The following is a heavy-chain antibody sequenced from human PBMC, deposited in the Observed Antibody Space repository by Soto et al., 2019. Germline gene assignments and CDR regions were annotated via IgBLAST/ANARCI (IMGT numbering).Heavy chain of an antibody. CDR1: GYSFTSYW. J-gene: IGHJ6*02. CDR3: ATLDCSGRSCYSYLMDV. D-gene: IGHD2-15*01. CDR2: IDPSDSYT. Sequence: GESLKISCKGSGYSFTSYWISWARQMPGKGLEWMGRIDPSDSYTNYSPSFQGHVTISADKSISTAYLQWSRLKASNTPMNYCATLDCSGRSCYSYLMDVWGQGTTVTVSS. V-gene: IGHV5-10-1*01.